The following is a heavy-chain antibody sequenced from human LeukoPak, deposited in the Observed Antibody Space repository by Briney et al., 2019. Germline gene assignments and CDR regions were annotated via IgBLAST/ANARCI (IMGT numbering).Heavy chain of an antibody. V-gene: IGHV3-23*01. D-gene: IGHD6-19*01. CDR3: AKEGDSSGYYVILCFFDY. CDR1: GFAFNNYA. CDR2: FGGSGGST. Sequence: PGGSLRLSCAASGFAFNNYAMSWSGQAQGKGLEGVPSFGGSGGSTYYADSVRGRFTMSRDNSKNTLYLQMNSLRAEDTAVYFCAKEGDSSGYYVILCFFDYWGQGTLVTVSS. J-gene: IGHJ4*02.